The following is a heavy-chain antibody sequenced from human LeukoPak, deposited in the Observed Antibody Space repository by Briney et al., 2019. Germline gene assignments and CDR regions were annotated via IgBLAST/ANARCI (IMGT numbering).Heavy chain of an antibody. Sequence: PGGSLRLSCAASGFTFDDYAMHWVRQAPGKGLEWVSGISWNSGSIGYADSVKGRFTISRDNAKNSLYLQMNSLRAEDTALYYCAKSTWFGELSPSYFDNWGQGTLVTVSS. J-gene: IGHJ4*02. V-gene: IGHV3-9*01. CDR3: AKSTWFGELSPSYFDN. D-gene: IGHD3-10*01. CDR2: ISWNSGSI. CDR1: GFTFDDYA.